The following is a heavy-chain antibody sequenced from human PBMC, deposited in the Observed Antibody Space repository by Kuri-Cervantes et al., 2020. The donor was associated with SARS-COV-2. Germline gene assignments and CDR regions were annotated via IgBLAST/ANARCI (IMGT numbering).Heavy chain of an antibody. CDR2: IRYDGSNK. CDR3: AKGSGRRITIFGVVIVGIDY. D-gene: IGHD3-3*01. V-gene: IGHV3-30*02. CDR1: GFTFSSYG. Sequence: GGSLRLSCAASGFTFSSYGMHWVRQAPGKGLEWVAFIRYDGSNKYYADSVKGRFTISRDNSKNTLYLQMNSLRAEDTAVYYCAKGSGRRITIFGVVIVGIDYWGQGTLVTVSS. J-gene: IGHJ4*02.